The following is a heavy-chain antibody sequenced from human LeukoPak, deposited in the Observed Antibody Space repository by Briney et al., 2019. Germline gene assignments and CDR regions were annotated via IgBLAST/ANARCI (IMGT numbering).Heavy chain of an antibody. V-gene: IGHV3-23*01. J-gene: IGHJ4*02. CDR2: ISNNGGYT. CDR3: AKDRPRIDY. Sequence: GGSLRLSCAASGFTFSSSAMSWVRQAPGKGLEWVSAISNNGGYTYYADSVQGRFTISRDNSKSTLCLQMNSLRAEDTAVYYCAKDRPRIDYWGQGTLVTVSS. CDR1: GFTFSSSA.